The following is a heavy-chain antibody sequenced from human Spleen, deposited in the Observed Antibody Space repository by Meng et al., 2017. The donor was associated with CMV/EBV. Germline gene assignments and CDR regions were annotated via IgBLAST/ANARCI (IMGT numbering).Heavy chain of an antibody. V-gene: IGHV4-39*02. CDR2: FYNTGST. D-gene: IGHD3-3*01. Sequence: YNWAWIRQPPGKGLEWMGNFYNTGSTYYNPSLRSRVTISVETSKNHFSLKMRSVTAADTAVYYCVRERVDVLRFLEWSSEDTGRRFDPWGQGALVTVSS. J-gene: IGHJ5*02. CDR1: YN. CDR3: VRERVDVLRFLEWSSEDTGRRFDP.